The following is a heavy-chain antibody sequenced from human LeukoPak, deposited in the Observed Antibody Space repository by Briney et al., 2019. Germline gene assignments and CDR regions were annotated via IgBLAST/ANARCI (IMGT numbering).Heavy chain of an antibody. J-gene: IGHJ5*02. D-gene: IGHD5/OR15-5a*01. V-gene: IGHV4-4*02. Sequence: SGTLSLTCAVSGGSISSSNWWSWVRQPPGKGLEWIGEIYHSGSTNYNPSLKSRVTISVDKSKNQFSLQLNSVTAADTAVYYCANIVSRSNWFDPWGQGTLVTVSS. CDR3: ANIVSRSNWFDP. CDR2: IYHSGST. CDR1: GGSISSSNW.